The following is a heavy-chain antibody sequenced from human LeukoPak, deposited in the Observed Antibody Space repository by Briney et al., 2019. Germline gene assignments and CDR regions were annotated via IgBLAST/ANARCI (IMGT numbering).Heavy chain of an antibody. CDR1: GFTFSSFS. Sequence: GGSLRLSCTASGFTFSSFSMNWVRQAPGKGLEWVSFISSSSSYIYYADSVKGRFTISRDNAKNPLYLQMNSLRAEDTAVYYCAREPTTNYYGMDVWGQGTTVTVSS. D-gene: IGHD4-17*01. V-gene: IGHV3-21*01. CDR3: AREPTTNYYGMDV. CDR2: ISSSSSYI. J-gene: IGHJ6*02.